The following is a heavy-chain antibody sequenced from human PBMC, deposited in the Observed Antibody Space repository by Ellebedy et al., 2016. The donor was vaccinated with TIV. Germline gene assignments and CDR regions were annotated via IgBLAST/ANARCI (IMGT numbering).Heavy chain of an antibody. V-gene: IGHV3-23*01. D-gene: IGHD3-10*01. CDR2: ISGSGGST. CDR1: GFTFSSYA. CDR3: AKTRTMGFDY. J-gene: IGHJ4*02. Sequence: GESLKISCAASGFTFSSYAMSWVRQAPGKGLEWVSAISGSGGSTYYADSVKGRFTISRDNSKNTLYLQMNSLRAEDTAVYYCAKTRTMGFDYWGQGTLVTVSS.